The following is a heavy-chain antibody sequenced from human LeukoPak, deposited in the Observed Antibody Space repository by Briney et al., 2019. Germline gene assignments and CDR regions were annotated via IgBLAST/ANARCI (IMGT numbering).Heavy chain of an antibody. V-gene: IGHV4-31*03. D-gene: IGHD2-15*01. Sequence: SETLSLTCTVSGGSINSGGYYWSWIRQHPGKGLEWIGYIYYSGSTYYNPSLKSRVTISVDTSKNQFSLKLSSVTAADTAVYYCARGGYCSGGSCYTREYYYYYYGMDVWGQGTTVTVSS. CDR2: IYYSGST. CDR3: ARGGYCSGGSCYTREYYYYYYGMDV. J-gene: IGHJ6*02. CDR1: GGSINSGGYY.